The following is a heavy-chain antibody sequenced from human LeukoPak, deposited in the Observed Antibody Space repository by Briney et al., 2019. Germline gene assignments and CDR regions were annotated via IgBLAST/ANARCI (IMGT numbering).Heavy chain of an antibody. D-gene: IGHD3-22*01. CDR3: ARRRLVRYYDSSGPNWFDP. CDR2: INHSGST. V-gene: IGHV4-4*02. Sequence: PSGTLSLTCAVSGGSISSSNWWSWVRQPPGKGLEWIGEINHSGSTNYNPSLKSRVTISVDTSKNQFSLKLSSVTAADTAVYYCARRRLVRYYDSSGPNWFDPWGQGTLVTVSS. CDR1: GGSISSSNW. J-gene: IGHJ5*02.